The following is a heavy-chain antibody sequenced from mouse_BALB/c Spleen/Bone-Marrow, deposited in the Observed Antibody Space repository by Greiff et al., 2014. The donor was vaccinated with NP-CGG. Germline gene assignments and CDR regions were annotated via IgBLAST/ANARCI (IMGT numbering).Heavy chain of an antibody. CDR2: IGPANGNA. CDR1: GFNIKDTY. D-gene: IGHD2-3*01. Sequence: EVQLQQSGAELVKPGASARLSCTASGFNIKDTYMHWVKQRPDQGLEWIGRIGPANGNAKHDPKFQGKAAITADTSSNTTYLQLSSLTSEDTAVYYCAIYFYFDYWGQGTTLTVSS. V-gene: IGHV14-3*02. CDR3: AIYFYFDY. J-gene: IGHJ2*01.